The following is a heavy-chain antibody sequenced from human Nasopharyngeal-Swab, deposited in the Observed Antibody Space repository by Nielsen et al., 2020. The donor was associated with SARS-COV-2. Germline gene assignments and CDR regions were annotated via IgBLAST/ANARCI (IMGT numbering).Heavy chain of an antibody. CDR3: ARDGLDYDFWSAYFMDV. J-gene: IGHJ6*02. V-gene: IGHV3-9*01. CDR2: ISWNSDSI. D-gene: IGHD3-3*01. Sequence: SLKISCAASGFAFDDHAMHWVRLAPGKGLEWVSGISWNSDSIGYADSVKGRFTISRDNAKNPLYLQMNSLRAEDTAVYYCARDGLDYDFWSAYFMDVWGQGTTVTVSS. CDR1: GFAFDDHA.